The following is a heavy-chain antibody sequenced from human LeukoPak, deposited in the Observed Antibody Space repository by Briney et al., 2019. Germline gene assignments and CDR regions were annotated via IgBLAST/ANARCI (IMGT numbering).Heavy chain of an antibody. CDR1: GFTFSDYY. J-gene: IGHJ4*02. CDR2: FSSSGSTI. CDR3: ARAESEYSCSSPFDY. V-gene: IGHV3-11*01. D-gene: IGHD6-6*01. Sequence: GGSLRLSCAASGFTFSDYYKSWIRQAPGKGLEWVSYFSSSGSTIYYADSVKGRFTISRDNAKNSLYLQMNSLRAEDTAVYYCARAESEYSCSSPFDYWGQGTLVTVSS.